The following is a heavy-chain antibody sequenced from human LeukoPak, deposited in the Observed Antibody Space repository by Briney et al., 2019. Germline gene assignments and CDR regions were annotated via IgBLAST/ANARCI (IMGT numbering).Heavy chain of an antibody. CDR3: ATRSDSSGYYYDDAFDI. CDR1: GYTLTELS. CDR2: FDPEDGET. J-gene: IGHJ3*02. Sequence: GASVKVSCKVSGYTLTELSMHWVRQAPGKGLEWMGGFDPEDGETIYAQKFQGRVTMTEDTSTDTAYMELSSLRSEDTAVYYCATRSDSSGYYYDDAFDIWGQGTMVTVSS. D-gene: IGHD3-22*01. V-gene: IGHV1-24*01.